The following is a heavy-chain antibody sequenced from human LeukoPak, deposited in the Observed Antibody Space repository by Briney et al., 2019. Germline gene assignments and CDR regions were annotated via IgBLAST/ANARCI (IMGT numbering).Heavy chain of an antibody. D-gene: IGHD4-17*01. CDR3: ARGAGRYGDYRDY. V-gene: IGHV3-21*01. CDR1: GFTFSSYS. Sequence: GGSLRLSCAASGFTFSSYSMNWVRQAPGKGLEWVSSISSSSSYIYYADSVKGRFTISRDNAKNSLYLQMNSLRAEDTAVYYCARGAGRYGDYRDYWGQGTLVTVSS. CDR2: ISSSSSYI. J-gene: IGHJ4*02.